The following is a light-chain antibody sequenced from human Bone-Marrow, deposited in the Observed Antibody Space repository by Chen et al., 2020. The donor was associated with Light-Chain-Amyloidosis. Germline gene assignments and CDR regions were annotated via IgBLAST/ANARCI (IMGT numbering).Light chain of an antibody. CDR2: WAS. CDR3: QQYYTPPLT. V-gene: IGKV4-1*01. J-gene: IGKJ4*01. CDR1: QRILYTSNKENY. Sequence: DIVVTQSPYSLAVSLGERATINCKSSQRILYTSNKENYLAWYQQKPGQTPKLLIYWASTRASGVPDRFSGSGSGTDSTLTISSLQAEDVAVYFCQQYYTPPLTFGGGTKVEI.